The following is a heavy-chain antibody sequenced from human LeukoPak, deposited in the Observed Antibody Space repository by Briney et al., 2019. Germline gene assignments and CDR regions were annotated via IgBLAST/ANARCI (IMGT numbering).Heavy chain of an antibody. CDR3: AKEGQYCSSTSCYTPDAFDI. D-gene: IGHD2-2*02. V-gene: IGHV3-30-3*01. Sequence: GGSLRLSCAASGFTFSSYAMHWVRRAPGKGLEWVAVISYDGSNKYYADSVKGRFTISRDNSKNTLYLQMNSLRAEDTAVYYCAKEGQYCSSTSCYTPDAFDIWGQGTMVTVSS. CDR1: GFTFSSYA. CDR2: ISYDGSNK. J-gene: IGHJ3*02.